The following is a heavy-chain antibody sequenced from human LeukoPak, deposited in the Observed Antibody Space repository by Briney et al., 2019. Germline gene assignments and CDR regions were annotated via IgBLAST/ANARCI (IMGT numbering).Heavy chain of an antibody. D-gene: IGHD5-18*01. J-gene: IGHJ4*02. CDR1: GYSFTSYW. CDR2: IYPGDSDT. CDR3: ATQVDTAMVTALYFDY. Sequence: GESLKISCKGSGYSFTSYWIGWVRQMPGKGLEWRGIIYPGDSDTRYSPSFQGQVTISADKSISTAYLQWSSLKASDTAMYYCATQVDTAMVTALYFDYWGQGTLVTVSS. V-gene: IGHV5-51*01.